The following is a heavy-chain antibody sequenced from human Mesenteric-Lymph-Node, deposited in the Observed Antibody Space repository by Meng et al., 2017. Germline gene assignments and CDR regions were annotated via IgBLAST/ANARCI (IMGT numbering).Heavy chain of an antibody. V-gene: IGHV3-33*01. J-gene: IGHJ4*02. Sequence: GGSLRLSCVASGFAFSTYGMHWVRQGPDKGLEWVAIMWHDGSNENYADSVKGRFTISRDNSKNTLYLQMNSLRAEDTAVYYCARDSPRSAFWGSPAYYFDSWGQGALVTVSS. CDR2: MWHDGSNE. D-gene: IGHD7-27*01. CDR3: ARDSPRSAFWGSPAYYFDS. CDR1: GFAFSTYG.